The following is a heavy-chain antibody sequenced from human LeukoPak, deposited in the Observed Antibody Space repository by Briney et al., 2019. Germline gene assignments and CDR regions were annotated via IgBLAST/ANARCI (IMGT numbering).Heavy chain of an antibody. V-gene: IGHV4-34*01. J-gene: IGHJ6*02. D-gene: IGHD1-1*01. CDR3: ARGPTRTSYYYGVDV. CDR2: INHSGST. CDR1: GGSFSGYY. Sequence: SETLSLTCAVYGGSFSGYYWSWIRQPPGKGLEWIGEINHSGSTNYNPSLKSRVTISVDTSKNQFSLKLSSVTAADTAVHYCARGPTRTSYYYGVDVWGQGTTVTVSS.